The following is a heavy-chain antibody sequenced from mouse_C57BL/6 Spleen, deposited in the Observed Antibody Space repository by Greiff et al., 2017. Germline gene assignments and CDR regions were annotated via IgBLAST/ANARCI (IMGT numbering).Heavy chain of an antibody. D-gene: IGHD1-3*01. V-gene: IGHV1-59*01. Sequence: QVQLQQPGAELVRPGTSVKLSCKASGYTFTSYWMHWVKQRPGQGLEWIGVIDPSDSYTNYNQKFKGKATLTVDTSSRTAYMLLGSLTSEDSAVYYCAINSAGFACWGQGTLVTVAA. CDR2: IDPSDSYT. CDR1: GYTFTSYW. CDR3: AINSAGFAC. J-gene: IGHJ3*01.